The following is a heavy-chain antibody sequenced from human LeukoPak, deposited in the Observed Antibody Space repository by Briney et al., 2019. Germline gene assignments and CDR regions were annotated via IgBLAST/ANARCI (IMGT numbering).Heavy chain of an antibody. CDR2: IWYDGSNK. V-gene: IGHV3-33*01. CDR3: ARDPYYYDSSRAPAFDI. Sequence: GGSLRLSCAASGFTFSSYGMHWVRQAPGEGLEWVAVIWYDGSNKYYAASVKGRFTISKDNSKNTLYLQMNSLRAEDTAVYYCARDPYYYDSSRAPAFDIWGQGTMVTVSS. D-gene: IGHD3-22*01. CDR1: GFTFSSYG. J-gene: IGHJ3*02.